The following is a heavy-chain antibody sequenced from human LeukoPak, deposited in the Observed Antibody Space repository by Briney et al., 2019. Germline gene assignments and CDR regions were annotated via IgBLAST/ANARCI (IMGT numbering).Heavy chain of an antibody. CDR2: IYRSGST. V-gene: IGHV4-4*07. D-gene: IGHD3-10*01. Sequence: SETLSLTCNVSGGSISDYYWNWIRQPAGKGLEWIGRIYRSGSTNYNPSLKSRITMSIDTSRNQFSLHLSFCARERDRRGNPYGLKHLDYWGQGTRVTVSS. J-gene: IGHJ4*02. CDR3: YGLKHLDY. CDR1: GGSISDYY.